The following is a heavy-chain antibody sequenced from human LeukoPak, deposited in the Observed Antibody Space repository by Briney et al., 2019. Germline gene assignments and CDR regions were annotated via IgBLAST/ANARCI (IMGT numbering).Heavy chain of an antibody. Sequence: SETLSLTCAVYGGSFSGYYWSWIRQPPGKGLEWIGEINHSGSTNYNPSLKSRVTISVDTSKNQSSLKLSSVTAADTAVYYCATSANYDILTGYLTHWGQGTLVTVSS. J-gene: IGHJ4*02. CDR3: ATSANYDILTGYLTH. D-gene: IGHD3-9*01. CDR1: GGSFSGYY. CDR2: INHSGST. V-gene: IGHV4-34*01.